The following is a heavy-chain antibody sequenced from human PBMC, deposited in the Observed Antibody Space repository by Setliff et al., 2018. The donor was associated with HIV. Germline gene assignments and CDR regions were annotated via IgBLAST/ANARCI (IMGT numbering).Heavy chain of an antibody. Sequence: PGGSLRLSCAASGFTFRDYWMHWVRQTPGKGLVWVARIDNDGRDTDYADFVGGRFTISRDNTKNTLFLHMKSLRAEDMAVYYCARDQGYKYGDVFDIWGRGTKVTVSS. D-gene: IGHD5-18*01. J-gene: IGHJ3*02. CDR2: IDNDGRDT. V-gene: IGHV3-74*01. CDR3: ARDQGYKYGDVFDI. CDR1: GFTFRDYW.